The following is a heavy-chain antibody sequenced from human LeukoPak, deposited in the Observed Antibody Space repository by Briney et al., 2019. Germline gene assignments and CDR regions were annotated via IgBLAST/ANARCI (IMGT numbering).Heavy chain of an antibody. CDR2: IKHDGREK. J-gene: IGHJ3*02. Sequence: GGSLRLSCAASGFTFATYWMAWVRQAPGKGLEWVAVIKHDGREKKSVDSVKGRFTVSRDDTKNSLYLQMNSLSAEDTAVYYCARDPGRGYDIWGQGTMVTVSS. CDR3: ARDPGRGYDI. D-gene: IGHD3-22*01. V-gene: IGHV3-7*01. CDR1: GFTFATYW.